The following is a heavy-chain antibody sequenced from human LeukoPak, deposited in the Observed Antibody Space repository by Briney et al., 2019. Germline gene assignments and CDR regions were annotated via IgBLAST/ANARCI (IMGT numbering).Heavy chain of an antibody. Sequence: PVGSLRLSCAASGFTFSSYEMNWVRQAPGKGREGVSYISSSGNTISYADTVKGRFAISRDNAKHSLYLQMNSLRAEDTAVYYCARERWLPRTRFDYWGQGTLVTVSS. D-gene: IGHD5-24*01. CDR1: GFTFSSYE. J-gene: IGHJ4*02. V-gene: IGHV3-48*03. CDR2: ISSSGNTI. CDR3: ARERWLPRTRFDY.